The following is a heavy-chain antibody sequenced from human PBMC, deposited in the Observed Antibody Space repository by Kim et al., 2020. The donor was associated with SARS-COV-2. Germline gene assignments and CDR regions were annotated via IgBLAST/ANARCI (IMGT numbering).Heavy chain of an antibody. CDR1: GDSISSGTYF. Sequence: SETLSLTCTVSGDSISSGTYFWGWIRQPPGKGLEWIGTIYYSGSTNYNPSLKSRVTISVDTTKNQFSLKLSSVTAADTAEYYCARIMGVNYFDYWGQGT. J-gene: IGHJ4*02. D-gene: IGHD2-21*01. CDR3: ARIMGVNYFDY. V-gene: IGHV4-39*01. CDR2: IYYSGST.